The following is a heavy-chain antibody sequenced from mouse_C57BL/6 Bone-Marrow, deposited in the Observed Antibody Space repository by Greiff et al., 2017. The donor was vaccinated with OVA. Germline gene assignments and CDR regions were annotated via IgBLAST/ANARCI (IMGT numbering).Heavy chain of an antibody. CDR2: IYPGSGDT. J-gene: IGHJ3*01. CDR1: GYPFTSYW. Sequence: QVQLQQPGAELVKPGASVKMSCKASGYPFTSYWITWVKQRPGQGLEWIGDIYPGSGDTNYNEKFKSKATRTVDTSSSTAYMQLSSLTSEDSAVYYCARGGTWFAYWGQGTLVTVSA. CDR3: ARGGTWFAY. V-gene: IGHV1-55*01.